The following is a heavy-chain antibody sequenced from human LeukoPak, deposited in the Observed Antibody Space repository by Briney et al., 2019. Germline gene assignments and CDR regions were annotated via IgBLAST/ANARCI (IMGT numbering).Heavy chain of an antibody. V-gene: IGHV1-46*01. J-gene: IGHJ4*02. CDR1: GYTFTSYY. D-gene: IGHD3-10*01. Sequence: VASVKVSCKASGYTFTSYYIHWVREAPGQGLEWMGIINPSGGSTSYAQKFQGRFTMTRDTSTSTLYMELSSLRSEDTAVYYCARGGSGSHYKPFDYWGQGTLVTVAS. CDR2: INPSGGST. CDR3: ARGGSGSHYKPFDY.